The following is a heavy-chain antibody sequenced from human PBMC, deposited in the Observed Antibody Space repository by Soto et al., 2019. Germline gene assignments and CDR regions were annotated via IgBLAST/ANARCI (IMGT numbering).Heavy chain of an antibody. CDR1: GYTFTSYY. V-gene: IGHV1-46*01. CDR3: ARDRGSMVRGVTQSGYYGMDV. CDR2: INPSGGST. D-gene: IGHD3-10*01. Sequence: ASVKVSCKASGYTFTSYYMHWVRQAPGQGLEWMGIINPSGGSTSYAQKFQGRVTMTRDTSTSTVYMELSSLRSEETAVYYCARDRGSMVRGVTQSGYYGMDVWGQGTTVTVSS. J-gene: IGHJ6*02.